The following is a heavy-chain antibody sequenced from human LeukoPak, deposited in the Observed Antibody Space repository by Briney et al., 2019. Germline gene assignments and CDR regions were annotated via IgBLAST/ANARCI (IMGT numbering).Heavy chain of an antibody. V-gene: IGHV6-1*01. CDR2: TYYRSKWYN. J-gene: IGHJ6*02. D-gene: IGHD3-22*01. CDR3: ARGGYDSSGYYHEEYYYYGMDV. Sequence: SQTLSLTCAISGDSVSSNSAAWHWIRQSPSRGLEWLGRTYYRSKWYNDYAVSVKSRITINPDTSKNQFSLQLNSVTPEDTAVYYCARGGYDSSGYYHEEYYYYGMDVWGQGTTVTVSS. CDR1: GDSVSSNSAA.